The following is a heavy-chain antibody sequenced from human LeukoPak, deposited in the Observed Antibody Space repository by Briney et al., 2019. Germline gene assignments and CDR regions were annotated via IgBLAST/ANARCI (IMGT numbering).Heavy chain of an antibody. Sequence: PSETLSLTCTVSGGSISSGDCYWSWIRQPPGKGLEWIGYIYYSGSTYYNPSLKSRVTISVDTSKNQFSLKLSSVTAADTAVYYCARGHIVVVTAQLNWFDPWGQGTLVTVSS. J-gene: IGHJ5*02. D-gene: IGHD2-21*02. CDR2: IYYSGST. V-gene: IGHV4-30-4*01. CDR3: ARGHIVVVTAQLNWFDP. CDR1: GGSISSGDCY.